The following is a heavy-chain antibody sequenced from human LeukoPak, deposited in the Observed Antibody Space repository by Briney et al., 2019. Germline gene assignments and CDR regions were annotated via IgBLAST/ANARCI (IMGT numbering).Heavy chain of an antibody. CDR3: AGYSGYVLYYYYMDV. CDR2: IYYSGST. CDR1: GGSISSYY. Sequence: SETLSLTCTVSGGSISSYYWSWIRQHPGKGLEWIGYIYYSGSTNYNPSLKSRVTISVDTSKNQFSLKLSSVTAADTAVYYCAGYSGYVLYYYYMDVWGKGTTVTVSS. D-gene: IGHD5-12*01. J-gene: IGHJ6*03. V-gene: IGHV4-59*01.